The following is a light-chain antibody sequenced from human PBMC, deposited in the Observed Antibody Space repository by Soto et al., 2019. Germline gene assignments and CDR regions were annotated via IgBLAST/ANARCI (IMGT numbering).Light chain of an antibody. CDR3: QQRSNWPLT. Sequence: EIVMTQSPATLSVSPGDRATLSCRASQSISSNLAWYQQKPGQAPRLLMFRTSSRATGFPARFSGSGSGTEFTLTISSLEPEDFAVYYCQQRSNWPLTFGQGTRLEIK. CDR2: RTS. CDR1: QSISSN. V-gene: IGKV3-15*01. J-gene: IGKJ5*01.